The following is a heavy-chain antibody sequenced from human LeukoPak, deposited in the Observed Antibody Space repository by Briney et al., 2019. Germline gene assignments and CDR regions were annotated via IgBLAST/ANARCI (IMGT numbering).Heavy chain of an antibody. Sequence: GGSLRLSCAASGFTISDYYMSWIRQAPGKGLEWVSYVSSSGSTIYYADSVKGRFTISRDNAKNSLYLQMNSLRAEDTAVYYCARQDYYDSSGYNDAFDIWGQGTMVTVSS. CDR3: ARQDYYDSSGYNDAFDI. CDR2: VSSSGSTI. D-gene: IGHD3-22*01. V-gene: IGHV3-11*01. J-gene: IGHJ3*02. CDR1: GFTISDYY.